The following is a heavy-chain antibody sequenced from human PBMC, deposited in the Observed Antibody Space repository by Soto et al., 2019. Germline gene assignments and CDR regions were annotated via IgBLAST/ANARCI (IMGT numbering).Heavy chain of an antibody. V-gene: IGHV4-30-4*01. Sequence: QVQLQESGPGLVKPSQTLSLTCTVSGGSITSGDYYWSWIRQPPGKGLEWVGYHYYGGSTYYNPSLESRITISLDTAKNQFSLELTSVTAADTAVYYCASGSTVINTLDFWGQGTLVTVSS. D-gene: IGHD4-17*01. CDR3: ASGSTVINTLDF. J-gene: IGHJ4*02. CDR1: GGSITSGDYY. CDR2: HYYGGST.